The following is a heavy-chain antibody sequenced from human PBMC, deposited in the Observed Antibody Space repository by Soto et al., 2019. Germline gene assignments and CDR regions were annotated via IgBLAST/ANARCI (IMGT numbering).Heavy chain of an antibody. CDR3: ARTLRGRGVKYFDD. CDR1: GDSVSNNSVA. D-gene: IGHD3-10*01. Sequence: SQTLSLTCAISGDSVSNNSVAWNWVRQSPSRGLEWLGRTYYRSKWHYDYAPSVRSRITINPATSKNHFSLQLNSVSPEDAAVYYCARTLRGRGVKYFDDWGQGTLVTVSS. CDR2: TYYRSKWHY. J-gene: IGHJ4*02. V-gene: IGHV6-1*01.